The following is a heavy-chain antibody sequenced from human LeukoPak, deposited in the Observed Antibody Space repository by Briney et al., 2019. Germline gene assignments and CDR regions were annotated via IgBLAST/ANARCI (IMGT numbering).Heavy chain of an antibody. V-gene: IGHV1-2*02. J-gene: IGHJ5*02. CDR2: INPNSGGT. CDR3: ARDLCSNDNCFSGWFDP. Sequence: ASVKVSCKASGYTFTGYYMHWVRQAPGQGLEWMGWINPNSGGTEYAQKFQGRVTMTRDTSISTAYMELSRLRSDDTAVYFCARDLCSNDNCFSGWFDPWGQGTLVTVSS. D-gene: IGHD2-15*01. CDR1: GYTFTGYY.